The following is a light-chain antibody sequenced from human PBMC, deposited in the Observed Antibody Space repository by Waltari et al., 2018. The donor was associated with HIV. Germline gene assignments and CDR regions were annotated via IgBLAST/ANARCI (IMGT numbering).Light chain of an antibody. V-gene: IGLV1-51*01. CDR3: GTWDSSLSAVV. CDR2: DNN. J-gene: IGLJ2*01. Sequence: QSVLTPPPSVSAAPGQKVTISFSGSSSNIGHNYVSWYQQLPGTAPKLLIYDNNKRPSGIPDRFSGSKSGTSATLGITGLQTGDEADYYCGTWDSSLSAVVFGGGTKLTVL. CDR1: SSNIGHNY.